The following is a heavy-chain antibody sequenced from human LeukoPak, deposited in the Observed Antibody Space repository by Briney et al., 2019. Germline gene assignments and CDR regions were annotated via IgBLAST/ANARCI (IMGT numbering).Heavy chain of an antibody. V-gene: IGHV3-7*01. CDR2: IKQDGSEK. J-gene: IGHJ4*02. Sequence: GGSLRLSCAASGFTFSSYWMSWARQAPGKGLEWVANIKQDGSEKYYVDSVKGRFTISRDNAKNSLYLQMNSLRAEDTAVYYCARVAHTPMIVVAQEIDYWGQGTLVTVSS. CDR1: GFTFSSYW. D-gene: IGHD3-22*01. CDR3: ARVAHTPMIVVAQEIDY.